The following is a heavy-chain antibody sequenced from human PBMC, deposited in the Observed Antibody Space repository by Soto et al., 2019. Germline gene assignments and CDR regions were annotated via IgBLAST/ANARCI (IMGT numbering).Heavy chain of an antibody. V-gene: IGHV4-59*01. CDR1: GGSISSYY. CDR3: ARDRDDGYFDY. Sequence: SETLSLTCTVSGGSISSYYWSWIRQPPGKGLEWIGYIYYSGSTNYNPSLKSRVTISVDTSKNQFSLKLSSVTAADTAVYYCARDRDDGYFDYWGQGTLVTVSS. D-gene: IGHD3-16*01. J-gene: IGHJ4*02. CDR2: IYYSGST.